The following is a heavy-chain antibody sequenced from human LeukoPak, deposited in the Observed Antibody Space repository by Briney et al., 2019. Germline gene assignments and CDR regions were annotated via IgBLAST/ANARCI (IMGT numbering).Heavy chain of an antibody. CDR1: GFTFSSYA. V-gene: IGHV3-23*01. Sequence: GGSLRLSCAASGFTFSSYAMSWVRQAPGKGLEWVSAISGSGGSTYYADSVKGRFTISRDNSKNTLYLQMNSLRAEDTAVYYCAKVVWFGELSGYYFDYWGQGTLVTVSS. CDR2: ISGSGGST. D-gene: IGHD3-10*01. J-gene: IGHJ4*02. CDR3: AKVVWFGELSGYYFDY.